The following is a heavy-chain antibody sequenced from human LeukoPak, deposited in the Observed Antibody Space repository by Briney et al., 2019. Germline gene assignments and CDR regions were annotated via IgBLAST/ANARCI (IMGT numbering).Heavy chain of an antibody. Sequence: PGGSLRLSCSASGLTVTNAWMNWVRQAPGEGLDWVGRIASKTDGGATDYAAPVKGRFTISRDDSKNTLNLQVNSLKTEGTAVYYCTTGIRGDWGQGTLVTVSS. V-gene: IGHV3-15*07. CDR1: GLTVTNAW. CDR2: IASKTDGGAT. D-gene: IGHD3-10*01. J-gene: IGHJ4*02. CDR3: TTGIRGD.